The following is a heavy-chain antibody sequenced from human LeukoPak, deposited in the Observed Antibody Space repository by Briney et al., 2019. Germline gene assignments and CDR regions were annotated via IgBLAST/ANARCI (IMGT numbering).Heavy chain of an antibody. CDR1: GFTFGNAW. V-gene: IGHV3-15*01. J-gene: IGHJ4*02. D-gene: IGHD2-15*01. CDR3: ATAIYCSGGSCYSKGSY. CDR2: IKSKTDGGTT. Sequence: TTGGSLRLSCAASGFTFGNAWMSWVRQAPGKGLEWVGRIKSKTDGGTTDYAAPVKGRFTISRDDSKNTLYLQMNSLKTEDTAVYYCATAIYCSGGSCYSKGSYWGQGTLVTVSS.